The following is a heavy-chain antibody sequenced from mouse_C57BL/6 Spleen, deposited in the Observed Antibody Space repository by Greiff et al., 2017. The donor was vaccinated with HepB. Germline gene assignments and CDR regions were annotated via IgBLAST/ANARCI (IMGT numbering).Heavy chain of an antibody. CDR3: ARRMITTVVAFDY. CDR2: IYPGDGDT. Sequence: VKLMESGPELVKPGASVKISCKASGYAFSSSWMNWVKQRPGKGLEWIGRIYPGDGDTNYNGKFKGKATLTADKSSSTAYMQLSSLTSEDSAVYFCARRMITTVVAFDYWGQGTTLTVSS. J-gene: IGHJ2*01. CDR1: GYAFSSSW. D-gene: IGHD1-1*01. V-gene: IGHV1-82*01.